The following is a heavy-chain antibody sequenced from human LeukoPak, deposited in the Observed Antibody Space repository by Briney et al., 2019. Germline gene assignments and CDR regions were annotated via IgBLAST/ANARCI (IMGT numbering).Heavy chain of an antibody. CDR2: ISAYNGNT. J-gene: IGHJ4*02. D-gene: IGHD3-3*01. CDR1: GYTFTSYG. CDR3: ARVFIGDFWSGYYNGMDY. Sequence: ASVKVSRKASGYTFTSYGISWVRQAPGQGLEWMGWISAYNGNTNYAQKLQGRVTMTTDTSTSTAYMELRSLRSDDTAVYYCARVFIGDFWSGYYNGMDYWGQGTLVTVSS. V-gene: IGHV1-18*01.